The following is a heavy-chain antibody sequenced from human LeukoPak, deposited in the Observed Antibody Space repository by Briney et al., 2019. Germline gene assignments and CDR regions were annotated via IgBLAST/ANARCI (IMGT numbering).Heavy chain of an antibody. CDR1: GFTFSRHY. CDR3: ARESRITLGRISVDDGFDV. D-gene: IGHD3-3*02. V-gene: IGHV3-7*01. CDR2: IKQDGSDK. J-gene: IGHJ3*01. Sequence: QPGGSLRLSCAASGFTFSRHYMSWVRQAPGKGLEWVANIKQDGSDKYYVDSVKGRFTVSRDNAKKSLYLQMNSLRAEDTAVYYCARESRITLGRISVDDGFDVWGQGTVVTVSS.